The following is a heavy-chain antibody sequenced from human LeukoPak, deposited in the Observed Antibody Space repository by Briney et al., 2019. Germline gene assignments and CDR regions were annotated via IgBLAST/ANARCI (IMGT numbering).Heavy chain of an antibody. CDR2: IYSSGST. CDR1: GGSISSCY. V-gene: IGHV4-4*07. CDR3: ARGPEVYSCGWDRKYDAFDI. J-gene: IGHJ3*02. Sequence: SSETLSLTCTVSGGSISSCYWIWIRQPAGKGLEWIERIYSSGSTNYNPSLKSRVTMSVDMSKNQFSLKLSSVTAADTAVYYCARGPEVYSCGWDRKYDAFDIWGQGTMVTVSS. D-gene: IGHD6-19*01.